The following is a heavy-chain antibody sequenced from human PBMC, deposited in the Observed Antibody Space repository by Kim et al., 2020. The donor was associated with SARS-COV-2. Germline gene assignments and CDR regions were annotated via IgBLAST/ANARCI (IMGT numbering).Heavy chain of an antibody. CDR2: ISYDGSNK. J-gene: IGHJ4*02. CDR3: ASDPGVYYYDSSGYYRGDY. CDR1: GFTFSSYG. D-gene: IGHD3-22*01. Sequence: GGSLRLSCAASGFTFSSYGMHWVRQAPGKGLEWVAVISYDGSNKYYADSVKGRFTISRDNSKNTLYLQMNSLRAEDTAVYYCASDPGVYYYDSSGYYRGDYWGQGTLVTVSS. V-gene: IGHV3-33*05.